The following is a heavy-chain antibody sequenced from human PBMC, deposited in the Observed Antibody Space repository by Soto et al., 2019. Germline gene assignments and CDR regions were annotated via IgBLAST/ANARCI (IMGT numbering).Heavy chain of an antibody. D-gene: IGHD3-22*01. CDR2: ISGTGGST. J-gene: IGHJ4*02. Sequence: EVQLLQSGGGLVQPGGSLRLSCATSGFTFTSYAMSWVRQAPGKGLEWVSTISGTGGSTYYPDSVKGRFTISRDNSKNTVYLQMTRLRAEDAAVYYCAKEMTSGYYLFDYWGQGTLVTVSS. V-gene: IGHV3-23*01. CDR3: AKEMTSGYYLFDY. CDR1: GFTFTSYA.